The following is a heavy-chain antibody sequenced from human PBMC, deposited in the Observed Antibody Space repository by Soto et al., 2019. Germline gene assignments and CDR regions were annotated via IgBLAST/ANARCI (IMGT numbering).Heavy chain of an antibody. CDR3: AKELSPLVVAALYYYYGMDV. CDR2: ISGSGGST. D-gene: IGHD2-15*01. V-gene: IGHV3-23*01. Sequence: GGSLRLSCAASGFTFSSYAMSWVRQAPGKGLEWVSAISGSGGSTYYADSVKGRFTISRDNSKNTLYLQMNSLRAEDTAVYYCAKELSPLVVAALYYYYGMDVWGQGTTVTVSS. J-gene: IGHJ6*02. CDR1: GFTFSSYA.